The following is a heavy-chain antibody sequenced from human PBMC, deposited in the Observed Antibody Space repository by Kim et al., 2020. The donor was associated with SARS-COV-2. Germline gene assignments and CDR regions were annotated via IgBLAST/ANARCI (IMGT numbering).Heavy chain of an antibody. J-gene: IGHJ2*01. CDR1: GYSFTSYW. CDR3: ARHGSSGWYHWYFDL. V-gene: IGHV5-10-1*01. Sequence: GESLKISCKGSGYSFTSYWISWVRQMPGKGLEWMGRIDPSDSYTNYSPSFQGHVTISADKSISTAYLQWSSLKASDTAMYYCARHGSSGWYHWYFDLWGRGTLVTVSS. CDR2: IDPSDSYT. D-gene: IGHD6-19*01.